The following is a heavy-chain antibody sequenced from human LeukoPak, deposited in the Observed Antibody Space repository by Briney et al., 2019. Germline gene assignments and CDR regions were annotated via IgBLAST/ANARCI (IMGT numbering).Heavy chain of an antibody. CDR1: GFTFSTYD. D-gene: IGHD4-17*01. V-gene: IGHV3-23*01. J-gene: IGHJ4*02. CDR3: SKKGQNGDYGKPD. CDR2: ISRNSGAST. Sequence: GGSLRLSCAASGFTFSTYDMYWIRQAPGKGLEWVASISRNSGASTYYAASVKGRFTISRDNSRSTLYLQMNSLRADDTAVYYCSKKGQNGDYGKPDWGQGTQVTVSS.